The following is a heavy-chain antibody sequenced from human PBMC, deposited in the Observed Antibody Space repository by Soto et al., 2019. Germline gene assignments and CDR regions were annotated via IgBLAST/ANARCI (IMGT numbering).Heavy chain of an antibody. CDR1: GGTLNNYA. Sequence: SMKVSCKASGGTLNNYAINWVRQAPGQGLEWMGGILPVSAPPDYAQKFQGRVSITADHSTSTVYMELSRLKSDDTAVYFCATDSNYDVSNSFWGQGTLVTVSS. D-gene: IGHD3-3*01. CDR2: ILPVSAPP. CDR3: ATDSNYDVSNSF. J-gene: IGHJ4*02. V-gene: IGHV1-69*13.